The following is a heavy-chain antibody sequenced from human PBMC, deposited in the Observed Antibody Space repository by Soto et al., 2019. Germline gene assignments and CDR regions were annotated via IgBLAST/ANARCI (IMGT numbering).Heavy chain of an antibody. CDR2: IYYSGST. CDR3: ARAPIE. J-gene: IGHJ4*02. V-gene: IGHV4-31*03. Sequence: TLSLTCTVSGGSLSRGGYYWSWIRQHPGKGLEWIGNIYYSGSTYYNPSLKSRVTISVDTSKNQFFLKLSSVTAADTAVYYCARAPIEWGQGTLVTVSS. D-gene: IGHD1-26*01. CDR1: GGSLSRGGYY.